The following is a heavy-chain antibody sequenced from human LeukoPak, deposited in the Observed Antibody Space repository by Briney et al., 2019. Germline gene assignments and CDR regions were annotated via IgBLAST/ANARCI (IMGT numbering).Heavy chain of an antibody. CDR2: ISSSSSTI. Sequence: TGGSLRLSCAASGFTFSSYSMNWVRQAPGKGLEWVSYISSSSSTIYYADSVKGRLTISRDNAKNSLYLQMNSLRDEDTAVYYCASSSVAYYDFYVDYWGQGTLVTVSS. J-gene: IGHJ4*02. D-gene: IGHD3-3*01. CDR1: GFTFSSYS. V-gene: IGHV3-48*02. CDR3: ASSSVAYYDFYVDY.